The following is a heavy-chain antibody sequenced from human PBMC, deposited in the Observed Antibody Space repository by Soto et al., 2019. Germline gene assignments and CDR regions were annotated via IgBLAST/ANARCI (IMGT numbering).Heavy chain of an antibody. J-gene: IGHJ5*02. CDR1: GFTFSDYY. D-gene: IGHD5-12*01. CDR3: AREVDVDIDLSWFDP. CDR2: ISSSGSTI. V-gene: IGHV3-11*01. Sequence: PGGSLRLSCAASGFTFSDYYMSWIRQAPGKGLEWVSYISSSGSTIYYADSVKGRFTISRDNAKNSLYLQMNSLRAEDTAVYYCAREVDVDIDLSWFDPWGQGTLVTVSS.